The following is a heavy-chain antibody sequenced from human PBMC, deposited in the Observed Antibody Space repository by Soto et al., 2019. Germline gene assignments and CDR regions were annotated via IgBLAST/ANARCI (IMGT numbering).Heavy chain of an antibody. V-gene: IGHV3-21*01. CDR3: ARTTVTTGGMDV. J-gene: IGHJ6*02. D-gene: IGHD4-4*01. CDR2: ISSSSSYI. Sequence: EVQLVESGGGLVKPGGSLRLSCAASGFTFSSYSMNWVRQAPGKWLEWVSSISSSSSYIYYADSVKGRFTISRDNAKNSLYLQMNSLRAEDTAVYYCARTTVTTGGMDVWGQGTTVTVSS. CDR1: GFTFSSYS.